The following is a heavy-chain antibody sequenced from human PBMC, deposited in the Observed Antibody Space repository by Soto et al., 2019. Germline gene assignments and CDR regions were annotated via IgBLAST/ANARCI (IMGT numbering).Heavy chain of an antibody. CDR1: GGSISSGNYY. V-gene: IGHV4-30-4*01. Sequence: SETLSLTCTVSGGSISSGNYYWSWFRQPPGKGMEWIGYISYSGSTYYNPSLKSRVTISGDTSKNQISLKLSSVTAADTAVYYFASSPGTYCGGDCYHYYFDYWGQGTLVTVSS. D-gene: IGHD2-21*02. CDR3: ASSPGTYCGGDCYHYYFDY. CDR2: ISYSGST. J-gene: IGHJ4*02.